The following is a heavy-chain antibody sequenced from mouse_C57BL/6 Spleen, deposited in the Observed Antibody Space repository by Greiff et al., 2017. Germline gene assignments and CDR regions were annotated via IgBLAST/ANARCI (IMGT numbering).Heavy chain of an antibody. CDR1: GYSFTGYF. V-gene: IGHV1-20*01. D-gene: IGHD2-1*01. CDR3: ARSYGNYERAMDY. Sequence: VQLQQSGPELVKPGDSVKISCKASGYSFTGYFMNWVMQSHGKSLEWIGRINPYNGDTFYNQKFKGKATLTVDKSSSTAHMGLRSLTSEDSAVYYCARSYGNYERAMDYWGKGTSVTVSS. J-gene: IGHJ4*01. CDR2: INPYNGDT.